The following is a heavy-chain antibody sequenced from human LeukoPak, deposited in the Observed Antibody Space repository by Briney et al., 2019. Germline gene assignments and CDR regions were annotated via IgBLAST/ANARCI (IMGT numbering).Heavy chain of an antibody. CDR1: GYTFSTYG. Sequence: ASVKVSCKASGYTFSTYGISWVRQAPGQGLEWLGWISGHNGYANDVQDFQGRVTMTTDTSTTTAYMELRSLTSDDTAVYFCARYLGHSSGSKRGFDYWGQGTLVTVSS. V-gene: IGHV1-18*01. D-gene: IGHD6-19*01. CDR2: ISGHNGYA. CDR3: ARYLGHSSGSKRGFDY. J-gene: IGHJ4*02.